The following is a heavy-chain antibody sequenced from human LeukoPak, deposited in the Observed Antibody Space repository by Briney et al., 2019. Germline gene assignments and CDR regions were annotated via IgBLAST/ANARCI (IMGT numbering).Heavy chain of an antibody. CDR1: GASTSGNY. CDR3: ARGEGTMVRGVGPFDS. Sequence: SETLSLTCTVSGASTSGNYWGWIRQPPGKGLESIGYVYYDGVARYNPSLQSRVTISIDTSKNQMSLKVTSVTVADTAVYYCARGEGTMVRGVGPFDSWSQGTLVTVSS. V-gene: IGHV4-59*01. J-gene: IGHJ4*02. CDR2: VYYDGVA. D-gene: IGHD3-10*01.